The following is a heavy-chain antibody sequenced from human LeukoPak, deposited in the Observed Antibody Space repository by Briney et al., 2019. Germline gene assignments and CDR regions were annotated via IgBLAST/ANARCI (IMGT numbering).Heavy chain of an antibody. Sequence: GGSLRLSCVASGFTFSSYGMNWVRQAPGKGLEWDSYISSSSSTIYYADSVKGRFTISRDNAKNSLYLQMNSLRAEDTAVYYCARESYGDYAFDYWGQGTLVTVSS. V-gene: IGHV3-48*01. CDR2: ISSSSSTI. CDR3: ARESYGDYAFDY. D-gene: IGHD4-17*01. CDR1: GFTFSSYG. J-gene: IGHJ4*02.